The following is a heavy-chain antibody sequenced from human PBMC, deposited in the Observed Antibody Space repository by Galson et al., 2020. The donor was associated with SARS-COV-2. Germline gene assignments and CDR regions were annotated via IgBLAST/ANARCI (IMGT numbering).Heavy chain of an antibody. CDR3: AKRPLNNYDILTGYYYYYYMDV. J-gene: IGHJ6*03. V-gene: IGHV3-23*01. D-gene: IGHD3-9*01. CDR2: ISGSGGST. Sequence: GGSLRLSCAASGFTFSSYAMSWVRQAPGKGLEWVSAISGSGGSTYYADSVKGRFTISRDNSKNTLYLQMNSLRAEDTAVYYCAKRPLNNYDILTGYYYYYYMDVWGKGATVTVSS. CDR1: GFTFSSYA.